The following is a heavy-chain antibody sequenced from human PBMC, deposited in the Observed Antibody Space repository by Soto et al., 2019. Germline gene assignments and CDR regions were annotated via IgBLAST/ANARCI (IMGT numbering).Heavy chain of an antibody. CDR1: GGSISSGGYY. CDR3: AREIPPGSDGAFDI. CDR2: IYYSGST. Sequence: SETLSLTCTVSGGSISSGGYYWSWIRQHPGKGLEWIGYIYYSGSTYYNPPLKSRVTISVDTSKNQFSLKLSSVTAADTAVYYCAREIPPGSDGAFDIWGQGTMVTVSS. V-gene: IGHV4-31*03. J-gene: IGHJ3*02.